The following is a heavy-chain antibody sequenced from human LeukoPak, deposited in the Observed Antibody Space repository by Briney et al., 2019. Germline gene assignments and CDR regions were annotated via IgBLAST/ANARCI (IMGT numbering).Heavy chain of an antibody. V-gene: IGHV3-53*01. D-gene: IGHD2-2*01. Sequence: GGSLRLSCAASGFTVSSNYMSWVRQAPGKGLEWVSVIYSGGSTYYADSVKGRFTISRDNSKNTLYLQMNSLRVEDTAVYYCAGRYCSSTSCFYYYYYMGVWGKGTTVTVSS. J-gene: IGHJ6*03. CDR3: AGRYCSSTSCFYYYYYMGV. CDR1: GFTVSSNY. CDR2: IYSGGST.